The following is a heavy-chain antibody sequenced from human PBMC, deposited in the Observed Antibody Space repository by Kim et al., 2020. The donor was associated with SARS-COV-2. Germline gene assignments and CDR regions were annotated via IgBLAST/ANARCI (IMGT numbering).Heavy chain of an antibody. D-gene: IGHD3-9*01. V-gene: IGHV3-15*01. CDR1: GFTFSNAW. CDR3: TTLLRYFXWLAVKYYYYXXXV. Sequence: GGSLRLSCAASGFTFSNAWMSWVRQAPGKGLEWVGRIKSKTDGGTTDYAAPVKGRFTISRDDSKNTLYLQMNSLKTEDTAVYYCTTLLRYFXWLAVKYYYYXXXVWGQGTTVTVSS. CDR2: IKSKTDGGTT. J-gene: IGHJ6*02.